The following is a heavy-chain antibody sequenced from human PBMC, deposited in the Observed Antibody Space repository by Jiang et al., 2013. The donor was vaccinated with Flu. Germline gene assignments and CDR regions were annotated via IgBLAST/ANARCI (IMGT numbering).Heavy chain of an antibody. Sequence: SGSGLVKPSQTLSLTCAVSGGSISSGGYSWSWIRQPPGKGLEWIGYIYHSGSTYYNPSLKSRVTISVDRSKNQFSLKLSSVTAADTAVYYCARGGDYVWGSYRPTGDYFDYWGQGTLVTVSS. CDR3: ARGGDYVWGSYRPTGDYFDY. CDR1: GGSISSGGYS. J-gene: IGHJ4*02. D-gene: IGHD3-16*02. V-gene: IGHV4-30-2*01. CDR2: IYHSGST.